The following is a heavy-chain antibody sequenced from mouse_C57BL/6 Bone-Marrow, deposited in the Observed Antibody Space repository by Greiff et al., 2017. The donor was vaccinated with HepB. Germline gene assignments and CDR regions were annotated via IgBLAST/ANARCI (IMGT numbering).Heavy chain of an antibody. D-gene: IGHD3-2*02. CDR2: IYPGSGST. CDR3: AREKAQATPMDY. V-gene: IGHV1-55*01. Sequence: QVQLQQPGAELVKPGASVKMSCKASGYTFTSYWITWVKQRPGQGLEWIGDIYPGSGSTNYNEKFKSKATLTVDTSSSTAYMQLSSLTSEDSAVYYCAREKAQATPMDYWGQGTSVTVSS. J-gene: IGHJ4*01. CDR1: GYTFTSYW.